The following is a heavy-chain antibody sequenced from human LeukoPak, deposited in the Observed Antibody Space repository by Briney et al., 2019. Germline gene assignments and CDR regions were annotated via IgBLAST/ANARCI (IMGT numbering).Heavy chain of an antibody. D-gene: IGHD5-12*01. CDR3: AKGQHIVTTISQEGFEY. V-gene: IGHV3-30*02. Sequence: GGTLRLSCMASGFTFSHYGMHWVRQSPGEGLDCLAFIGSEGTNRYSADSVKGRFHISRDNSRNTVYLQMNSLKTEHTAVYYCAKGQHIVTTISQEGFEYWGQGTLVTVST. CDR1: GFTFSHYG. CDR2: IGSEGTNR. J-gene: IGHJ4*02.